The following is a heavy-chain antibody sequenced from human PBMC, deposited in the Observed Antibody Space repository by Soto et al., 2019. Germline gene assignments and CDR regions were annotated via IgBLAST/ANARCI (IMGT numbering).Heavy chain of an antibody. V-gene: IGHV1-2*04. D-gene: IGHD2-2*01. Sequence: ASVKVSCKASGYTFTGYYMHWVRQAPGQGLEWMGWINPNSGGTNYAQKFQGWVTMTRDTSISTAYMELSRLRSDDTAVYYCARGDVVVPAASHSLAAATAPYYYYYMDVWGNGTTVTVSS. CDR3: ARGDVVVPAASHSLAAATAPYYYYYMDV. J-gene: IGHJ6*03. CDR1: GYTFTGYY. CDR2: INPNSGGT.